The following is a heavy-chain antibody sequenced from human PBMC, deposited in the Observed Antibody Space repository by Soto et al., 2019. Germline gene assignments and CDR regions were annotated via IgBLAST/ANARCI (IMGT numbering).Heavy chain of an antibody. Sequence: TSETLSLTCTVSGGSSSRTGYYWAWIRQPPGEGLEWIGSIYHTGNAYYNPSLKSRVTISVDTSKNQFSLKLTSVTAADAALYYCARDFFDSSDYTTNWFDPWGQGTLVTVS. J-gene: IGHJ5*02. CDR3: ARDFFDSSDYTTNWFDP. V-gene: IGHV4-39*01. CDR2: IYHTGNA. D-gene: IGHD3-22*01. CDR1: GGSSSRTGYY.